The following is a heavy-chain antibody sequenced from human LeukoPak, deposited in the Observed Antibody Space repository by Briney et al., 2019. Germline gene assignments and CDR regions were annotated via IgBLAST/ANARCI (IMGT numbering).Heavy chain of an antibody. CDR2: ISSSSSYI. D-gene: IGHD7-27*01. J-gene: IGHJ4*02. Sequence: GGSLRLSCAASGFTFSSYSMNWVRQAPGKGLEWVSSISSSSSYIYYADSVKGRFTTSRDNAKNSLYLQMNSLRAEDTAVYYCAIQPGARLGIYWGQGTLVTVSS. V-gene: IGHV3-21*01. CDR3: AIQPGARLGIY. CDR1: GFTFSSYS.